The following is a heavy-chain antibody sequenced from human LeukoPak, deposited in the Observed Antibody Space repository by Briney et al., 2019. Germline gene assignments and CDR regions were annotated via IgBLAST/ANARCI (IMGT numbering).Heavy chain of an antibody. CDR3: ARDPDWFISGMDV. V-gene: IGHV4-34*01. CDR2: INQSGIT. J-gene: IGHJ6*04. CDR1: GGSFTGNF. Sequence: SETLSLTCAGYGGSFTGNFWTWIRQPPGKGLEWIGEINQSGITNYSPSLKSRVTISVDTSKNQISLHLRSVTAADTAVYYCARDPDWFISGMDVWGKGTTVTVSP. D-gene: IGHD3-9*01.